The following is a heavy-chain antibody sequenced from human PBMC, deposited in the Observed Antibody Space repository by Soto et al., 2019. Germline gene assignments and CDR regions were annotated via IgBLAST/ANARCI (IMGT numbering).Heavy chain of an antibody. D-gene: IGHD6-19*01. J-gene: IGHJ6*02. CDR1: GYTFSTYD. CDR2: MNPNSGDT. Sequence: QVQLVQSGAEVKKPGASVKVSCKTSGYTFSTYDINWVRQAPGQGLEWMGWMNPNSGDTGYAQKFLGRLTMTRDSTIRTVYMELSSLSSEDTAVYYCAKVRYSSPMGYYYGMDVWGQGTTVTVSS. V-gene: IGHV1-8*01. CDR3: AKVRYSSPMGYYYGMDV.